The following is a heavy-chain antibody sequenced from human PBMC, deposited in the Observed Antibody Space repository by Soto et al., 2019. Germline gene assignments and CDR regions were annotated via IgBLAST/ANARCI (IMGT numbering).Heavy chain of an antibody. CDR3: AKDKEGSRVTTDY. J-gene: IGHJ4*02. Sequence: GGSLRLSCAASGFTFSSYAMSWVRQAPGKGLEWVSAISGSGGSTYYADSVKGRFTISRANSKNTLYLQMNSLRAEDTAVYYCAKDKEGSRVTTDYWGQGTLVTVSS. V-gene: IGHV3-23*01. CDR1: GFTFSSYA. CDR2: ISGSGGST. D-gene: IGHD4-17*01.